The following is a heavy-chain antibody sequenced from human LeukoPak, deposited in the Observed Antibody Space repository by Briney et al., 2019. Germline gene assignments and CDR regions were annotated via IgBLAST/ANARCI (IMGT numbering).Heavy chain of an antibody. Sequence: SETLSLTCTVSGGSISSGSYYWSWIRQPAGTGLEWIGRIYTSGSTNYNPSLKSRVTISVGTSKNQFSLKLSSVTAADTAVYYCARVWGYFDYWGQGTLVTVSS. J-gene: IGHJ4*02. D-gene: IGHD3-16*01. V-gene: IGHV4-61*02. CDR2: IYTSGST. CDR1: GGSISSGSYY. CDR3: ARVWGYFDY.